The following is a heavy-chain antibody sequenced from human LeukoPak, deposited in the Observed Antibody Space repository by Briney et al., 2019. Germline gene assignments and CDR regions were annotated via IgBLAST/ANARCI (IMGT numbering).Heavy chain of an antibody. V-gene: IGHV3-23*01. Sequence: PGGSLRLSCAASGFTFSSYAMSWVRQAPGKGLEWVSAISGSGGSTYYADSVKGRFTISRDNSKNTLYLQMNSLRAEDTAVYYCARDVILGYCSGGSCGFFDYWGQGTLVTVSS. CDR1: GFTFSSYA. CDR3: ARDVILGYCSGGSCGFFDY. J-gene: IGHJ4*02. CDR2: ISGSGGST. D-gene: IGHD2-15*01.